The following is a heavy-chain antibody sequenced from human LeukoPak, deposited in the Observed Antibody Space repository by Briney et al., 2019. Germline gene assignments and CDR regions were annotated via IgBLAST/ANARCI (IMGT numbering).Heavy chain of an antibody. J-gene: IGHJ3*02. Sequence: PGGSLRLSCAASGFTFSSYSMNWVRQAPGKGLEWVSSISSSSYIYYADSVKGRFTISRDNAKNSLYLQMNSLRAEDTAVYYCARVKDGDYVGAFDIWGQGTMVTVSS. D-gene: IGHD4-17*01. CDR1: GFTFSSYS. CDR3: ARVKDGDYVGAFDI. V-gene: IGHV3-21*01. CDR2: ISSSSYI.